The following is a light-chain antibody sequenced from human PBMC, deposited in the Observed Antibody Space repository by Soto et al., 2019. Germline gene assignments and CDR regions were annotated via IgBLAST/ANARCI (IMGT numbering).Light chain of an antibody. CDR3: QQYNNWPWT. J-gene: IGKJ1*01. CDR2: GAS. Sequence: EIVMTQSPGTLSLSPGESATLSCRASQSVSSNLAWYQQKPGQAPRLLIYGASTRAPGFPARFSGSGSGTDFTLTISSLQSEDFAVYYCQQYNNWPWTFGQGTKVDIK. V-gene: IGKV3-15*01. CDR1: QSVSSN.